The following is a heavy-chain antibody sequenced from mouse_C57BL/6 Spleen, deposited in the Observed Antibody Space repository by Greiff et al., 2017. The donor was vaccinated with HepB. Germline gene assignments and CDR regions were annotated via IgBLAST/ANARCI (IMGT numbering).Heavy chain of an antibody. V-gene: IGHV1-61*01. CDR3: ARIDGSSHYAMDY. CDR1: GYTFTSYW. CDR2: IYPSDSET. Sequence: QVQLQQSGAELVRPGSSVKLSCKASGYTFTSYWMDWVKQRPGQGLEWIGNIYPSDSETHYNQKFKDKATLTVDKSSITAYMQLSSLTSEDSAVYYCARIDGSSHYAMDYWGQGTSVTVSS. J-gene: IGHJ4*01. D-gene: IGHD1-1*01.